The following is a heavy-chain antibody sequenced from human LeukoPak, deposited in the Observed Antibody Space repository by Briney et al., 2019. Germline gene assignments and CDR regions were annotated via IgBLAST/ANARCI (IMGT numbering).Heavy chain of an antibody. CDR1: GYTFTSYY. V-gene: IGHV1-2*02. J-gene: IGHJ6*03. Sequence: ASVTASCKASGYTFTSYYMHWVRQAPGQGLEWMGWIKPNSGGTNYAQKFQGRVTMTRDTSISTAYMELSRLRSDDTAVYYCARDMAARHLYYYYYMDVWGKGTTVTVSS. CDR2: IKPNSGGT. CDR3: ARDMAARHLYYYYYMDV. D-gene: IGHD6-6*01.